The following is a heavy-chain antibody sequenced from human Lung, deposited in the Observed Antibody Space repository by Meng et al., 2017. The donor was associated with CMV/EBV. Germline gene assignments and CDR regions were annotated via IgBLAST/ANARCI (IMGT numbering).Heavy chain of an antibody. CDR3: ARGFGVIVPREGCMDV. CDR2: IKANSGGT. Sequence: ASAKVSCKASGYTCTGYYIHGVRQAPGHGLEWMGWIKANSGGTNYAQKFQGMVTITRDTSINTAYMELSRLRSDDTAVYYCARGFGVIVPREGCMDVWGQGTXVTVSS. V-gene: IGHV1-2*02. CDR1: GYTCTGYY. D-gene: IGHD2/OR15-2a*01. J-gene: IGHJ6*02.